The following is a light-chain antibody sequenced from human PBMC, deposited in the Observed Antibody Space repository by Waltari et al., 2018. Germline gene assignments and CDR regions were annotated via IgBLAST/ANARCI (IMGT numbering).Light chain of an antibody. CDR1: SLRSYY. Sequence: SSELTQDPAVSVALGQTVRITCQGDSLRSYYASWYQQKPGQATVLVIYGKTTRPSGIPDRFSGSTSGNTASLTISGAHAEDEADYYCNSRDTSGNHVVFGGGTKLTVL. CDR2: GKT. J-gene: IGLJ2*01. V-gene: IGLV3-19*01. CDR3: NSRDTSGNHVV.